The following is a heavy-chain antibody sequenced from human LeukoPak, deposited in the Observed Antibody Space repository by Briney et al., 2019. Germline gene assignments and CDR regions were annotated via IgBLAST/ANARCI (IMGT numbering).Heavy chain of an antibody. CDR1: GGCISSYY. CDR3: ARDIYRSGLGDYFDY. D-gene: IGHD3-16*01. V-gene: IGHV4-4*07. J-gene: IGHJ4*02. Sequence: SETLSLTCTVSGGCISSYYWSWIRQPAGKGLEWIGRIYTSGSTNYNPSLKSRVTMSVDTSKNQFSLKLSSVTAADTAVYYCARDIYRSGLGDYFDYWGQGTLVTVSS. CDR2: IYTSGST.